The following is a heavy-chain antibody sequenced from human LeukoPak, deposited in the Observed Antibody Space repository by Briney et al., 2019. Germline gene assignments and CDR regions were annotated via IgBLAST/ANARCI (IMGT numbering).Heavy chain of an antibody. Sequence: GGSLRLSCAASGFTFSSYAMSWVRQAPGKGLEWVSGISGSGGSTYYADSVKGRFTISRDNSKNTLYLQMNSLRAEDTAVYYCAKDLVWTPVNDYGDPKLVFDYWGQGTLVTVSS. CDR2: ISGSGGST. CDR3: AKDLVWTPVNDYGDPKLVFDY. V-gene: IGHV3-23*01. J-gene: IGHJ4*02. D-gene: IGHD4-17*01. CDR1: GFTFSSYA.